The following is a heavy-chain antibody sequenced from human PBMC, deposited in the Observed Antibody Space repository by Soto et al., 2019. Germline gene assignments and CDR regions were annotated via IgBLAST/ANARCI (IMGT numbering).Heavy chain of an antibody. J-gene: IGHJ5*02. D-gene: IGHD3-22*01. CDR1: GFPFSNFG. CDR2: IYYDGSNK. Sequence: QVQLVESGGGVVQPGRSLSLSCVASGFPFSNFGMHWVRQAPGKGLEWLAAIYYDGSNKYYADSVKGRFTISRDNSKNTLYLQMNSLRAEDSAVYYCSRDSKDDSSGNYGGFDHWCQVTLVTVSS. V-gene: IGHV3-33*01. CDR3: SRDSKDDSSGNYGGFDH.